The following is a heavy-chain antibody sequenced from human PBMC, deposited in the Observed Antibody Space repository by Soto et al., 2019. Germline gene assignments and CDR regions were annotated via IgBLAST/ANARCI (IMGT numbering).Heavy chain of an antibody. V-gene: IGHV4-61*01. J-gene: IGHJ4*02. CDR3: ARDFAYFDS. D-gene: IGHD3-3*01. Sequence: SETLSLTCTVSGGSFKSGSYSWSWIRQPPGKGLEWIGYVYHTASTSYNPSLKSRVSISMDTSKNQFSLNLDSVTAADTAVYFCARDFAYFDSWGQGTLVTVSS. CDR1: GGSFKSGSYS. CDR2: VYHTAST.